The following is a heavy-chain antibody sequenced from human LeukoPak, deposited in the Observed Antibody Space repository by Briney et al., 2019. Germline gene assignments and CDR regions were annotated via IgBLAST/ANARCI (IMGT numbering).Heavy chain of an antibody. D-gene: IGHD2-2*01. CDR1: GYTFTGYY. Sequence: ASVKVSCKASGYTFTGYYMHWVRQAPGQGLEWMGWINPNSGGTNYAQKFQGRVTMTRDTSISTAYMELSRLRSDDTAVYYCARDICSSTSCYGAFDIWGQGTMVTVSS. CDR3: ARDICSSTSCYGAFDI. CDR2: INPNSGGT. V-gene: IGHV1-2*02. J-gene: IGHJ3*02.